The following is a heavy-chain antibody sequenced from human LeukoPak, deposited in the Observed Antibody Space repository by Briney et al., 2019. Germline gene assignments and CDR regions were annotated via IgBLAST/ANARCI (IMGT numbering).Heavy chain of an antibody. D-gene: IGHD3-22*01. CDR2: IDSSGRTT. V-gene: IGHV3-48*01. CDR3: ASQDYYDSSGFDY. CDR1: GFTFSNYN. J-gene: IGHJ4*02. Sequence: GGSLRLSCAASGFTFSNYNIQWVRQAPGKGLEWLSYIDSSGRTTYYSDSVKGRFTISRDNSKNTLYLQMNSLRAEDTAVYYRASQDYYDSSGFDYWGQGTLVTVSS.